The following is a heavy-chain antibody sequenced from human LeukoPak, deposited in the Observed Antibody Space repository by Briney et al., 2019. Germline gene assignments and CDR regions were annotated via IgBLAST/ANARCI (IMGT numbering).Heavy chain of an antibody. V-gene: IGHV3-23*01. CDR3: VGGIMTAVTTRYFDL. J-gene: IGHJ2*01. Sequence: GGSLRLSCAASGFTFSSYAMSWVRQAPGKGLEWVSAISGSGGSTYYADSVKGRFTISRDNSKNTLYLQMNSLRAEDTAVYYCVGGIMTAVTTRYFDLWGRGTVVTVSS. CDR1: GFTFSSYA. CDR2: ISGSGGST. D-gene: IGHD4-17*01.